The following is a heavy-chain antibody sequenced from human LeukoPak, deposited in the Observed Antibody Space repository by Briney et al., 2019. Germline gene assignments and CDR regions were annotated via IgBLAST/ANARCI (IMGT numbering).Heavy chain of an antibody. J-gene: IGHJ3*02. CDR3: ARGRYFDWLLGAFDI. CDR1: GFTFSSYG. D-gene: IGHD3-9*01. Sequence: PGGSLRLSCAASGFTFSSYGMHWVRQAPGKGLEWVAVIWYDGSNKYYADSVKGRFTISRDNSKNTLYLQMNSPRAEDTAVYYCARGRYFDWLLGAFDIWGQGTMVTVSS. V-gene: IGHV3-33*01. CDR2: IWYDGSNK.